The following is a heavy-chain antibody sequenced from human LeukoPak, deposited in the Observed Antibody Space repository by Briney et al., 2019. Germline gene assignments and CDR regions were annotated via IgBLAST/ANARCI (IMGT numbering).Heavy chain of an antibody. D-gene: IGHD3-16*01. CDR1: GGSIRGYY. CDR3: AVGATHYYMDV. J-gene: IGHJ6*03. CDR2: IYFSGST. V-gene: IGHV4-59*08. Sequence: PSETLSLTCTVSGGSIRGYYWSWVRQPPGKGLEWIAYIYFSGSTNYNPSLKSRVTISLDTSKNQFSLKLSSVTAADTAVYYCAVGATHYYMDVWGKGTTVTVSS.